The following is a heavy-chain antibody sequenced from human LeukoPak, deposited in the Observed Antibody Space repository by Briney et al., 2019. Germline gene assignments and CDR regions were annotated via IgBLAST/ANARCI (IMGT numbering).Heavy chain of an antibody. Sequence: GGSLRLSCAASGFTFSNYAMHWVRQAPGKGLEWLAVISYDGNRKDFADSVKGRFTVSRDNSKNTLYLQMDSLRAEDTAVYYCAREFTIFGVVIQRYDAFDIWGRGTMVTVSS. V-gene: IGHV3-30-3*01. CDR1: GFTFSNYA. CDR3: AREFTIFGVVIQRYDAFDI. D-gene: IGHD3-3*01. J-gene: IGHJ3*02. CDR2: ISYDGNRK.